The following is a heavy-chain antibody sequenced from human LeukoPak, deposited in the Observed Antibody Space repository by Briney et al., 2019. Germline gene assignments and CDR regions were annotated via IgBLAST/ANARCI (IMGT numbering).Heavy chain of an antibody. CDR2: IYSGGST. Sequence: GGSLRLSCAASGFTVSSNYMSWVRQAPGKGLERVSVIYSGGSTYYADSVKGRFTISRDNSKNTLYLQMNSLRAEDTAVYYCAGTAAGTRWFDPRGQGTLVTVSS. CDR3: AGTAAGTRWFDP. D-gene: IGHD6-13*01. V-gene: IGHV3-66*02. CDR1: GFTVSSNY. J-gene: IGHJ5*02.